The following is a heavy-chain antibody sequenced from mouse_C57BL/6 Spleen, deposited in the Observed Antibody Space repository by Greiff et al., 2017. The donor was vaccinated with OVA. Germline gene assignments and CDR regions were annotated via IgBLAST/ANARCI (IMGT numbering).Heavy chain of an antibody. CDR2: IYPGSGNT. J-gene: IGHJ1*03. V-gene: IGHV1-76*01. Sequence: VKLMESGAELVRPGASVKLSCKASGYTFTDYYINWVKQRPGQGLEWIARIYPGSGNTYYNEKFKGKATLTAEKSSSTAYMQLSSLTSEDSAVYFCAREVYYSNYVTSWFDVWGTGTTVTVSS. CDR3: AREVYYSNYVTSWFDV. D-gene: IGHD2-5*01. CDR1: GYTFTDYY.